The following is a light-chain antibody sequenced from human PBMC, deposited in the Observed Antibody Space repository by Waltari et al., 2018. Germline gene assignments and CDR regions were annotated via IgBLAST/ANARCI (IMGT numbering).Light chain of an antibody. Sequence: EIVLTQSPGTLSLSPGERATLSCRASQSVSNNYLAWYQQKPGQAPRLLIHDASTRATGIPDRFSGSGSGTDFTLTISRLDPEDFAVYYCQQYESSRLTFGGGTKVEIK. J-gene: IGKJ4*01. CDR3: QQYESSRLT. CDR1: QSVSNNY. CDR2: DAS. V-gene: IGKV3-20*01.